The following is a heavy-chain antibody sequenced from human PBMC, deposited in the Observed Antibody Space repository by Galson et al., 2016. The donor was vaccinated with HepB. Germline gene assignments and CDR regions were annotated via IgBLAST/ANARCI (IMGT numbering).Heavy chain of an antibody. CDR2: ISGSGGST. CDR1: GFTFSSYA. D-gene: IGHD6-19*01. V-gene: IGHV3-23*01. Sequence: SLRLSCAASGFTFSSYAMRWVRQAPGKGLEWVSAISGSGGSTYYADSVKGRFTISRDNSKNTLYLQMNSLRAEDTAVYYCAKSQPGYSSGWYTLPIDAFDIWGQGTMVTVSS. CDR3: AKSQPGYSSGWYTLPIDAFDI. J-gene: IGHJ3*02.